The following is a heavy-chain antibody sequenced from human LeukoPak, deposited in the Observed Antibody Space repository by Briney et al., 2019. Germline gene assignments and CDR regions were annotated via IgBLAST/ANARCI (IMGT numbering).Heavy chain of an antibody. V-gene: IGHV1-8*01. D-gene: IGHD2-2*02. CDR3: ARGYTRGWGYYLDY. J-gene: IGHJ4*02. CDR1: GYTFTNYD. Sequence: ASVKVSCKASGYTFTNYDINWVRQAPGQGLEWMGWMNPDSGNVDYAQKFQGRVSMTRDTSITTAYMELSSLTSGDAAVYYCARGYTRGWGYYLDYWGQGTLVSVSS. CDR2: MNPDSGNV.